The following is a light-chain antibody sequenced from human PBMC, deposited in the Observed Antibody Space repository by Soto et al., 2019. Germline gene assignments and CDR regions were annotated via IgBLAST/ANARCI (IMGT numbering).Light chain of an antibody. Sequence: QSALTQPASVSGSPGQSITISCTGTSSDVGGYNLVSWYQQHPGKAPKLIIYQDTQRPSGVSDRFSAPKSGNTASLTISGLQTEDEADYYCCSYAGSYTLILGGGTKLTVL. CDR1: SSDVGGYNL. CDR3: CSYAGSYTLI. V-gene: IGLV2-23*01. CDR2: QDT. J-gene: IGLJ2*01.